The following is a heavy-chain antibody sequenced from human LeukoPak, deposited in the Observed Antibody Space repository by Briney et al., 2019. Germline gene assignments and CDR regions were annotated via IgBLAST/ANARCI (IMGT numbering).Heavy chain of an antibody. CDR3: ARCPKQVGFADWHFDL. D-gene: IGHD1-26*01. V-gene: IGHV1-2*02. CDR2: INPDSGAT. CDR1: GYTFTGYY. J-gene: IGHJ2*01. Sequence: ASVKVSCKASGYTFTGYYIHWVGQAPGEGLEWMGWINPDSGATNYAQKFQGRVTMSRDTSISTGYMELSRLRSDDTAVYYCARCPKQVGFADWHFDLWGRGTVVTVSS.